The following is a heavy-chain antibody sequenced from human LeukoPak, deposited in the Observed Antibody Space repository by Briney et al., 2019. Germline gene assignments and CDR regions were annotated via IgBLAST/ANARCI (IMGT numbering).Heavy chain of an antibody. CDR2: IYYSGST. CDR1: GGSFSGYY. CDR3: ARERHGHPFDS. Sequence: SETLSLTCAVYGGSFSGYYWSWIRQPPGKGLEWIGYIYYSGSTNYNPSLKSRVTVSVDTSKNQFSLKLSSVTAADTAVYYCARERHGHPFDSWGQGTLVTVSS. J-gene: IGHJ4*02. V-gene: IGHV4-59*01.